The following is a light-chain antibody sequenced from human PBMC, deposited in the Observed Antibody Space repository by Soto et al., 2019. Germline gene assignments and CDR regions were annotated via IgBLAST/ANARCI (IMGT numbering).Light chain of an antibody. CDR2: DTP. J-gene: IGKJ4*01. Sequence: EIIMTQSPATLSVSPGEGVTLSCRASQGIGDTLAWYPHKPGQTPRHLIYDTPPRATGVPARLSGSMSGTGFTLTISSPRSEECAVYYCQRYYNWRVTFGGGTK. CDR1: QGIGDT. V-gene: IGKV3-15*01. CDR3: QRYYNWRVT.